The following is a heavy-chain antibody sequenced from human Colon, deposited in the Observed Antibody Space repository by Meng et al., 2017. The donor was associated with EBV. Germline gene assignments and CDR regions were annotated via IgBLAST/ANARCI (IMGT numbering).Heavy chain of an antibody. V-gene: IGHV4-61*01. CDR2: IYYIGGT. CDR3: ARVSGRSFDP. Sequence: QVQLKESGPGLWKPSETLSLTCTVSGDSVATGRYYWSWIRQPPGKGLEWIAYIYYIGGTNYNPSLKSRLTISLDTSKNQFSLSLRSVTAADTAVYYCARVSGRSFDPWGQGTLVTVSS. D-gene: IGHD3-10*01. CDR1: GDSVATGRYY. J-gene: IGHJ5*02.